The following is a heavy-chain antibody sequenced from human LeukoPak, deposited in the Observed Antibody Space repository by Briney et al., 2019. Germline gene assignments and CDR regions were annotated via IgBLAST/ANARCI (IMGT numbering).Heavy chain of an antibody. CDR2: INPSGST. CDR1: GGSFSGYH. Sequence: SETLSLTCAVYGGSFSGYHWTWIRQSPGKGLEWIGDINPSGSTYYNPSLKSRPTISVDTSKNQFSLKLRSVTAADTAVYYCARGRHDITMIVVVMTSVSYYLDVWGKGTTVTVS. J-gene: IGHJ6*03. D-gene: IGHD3-22*01. CDR3: ARGRHDITMIVVVMTSVSYYLDV. V-gene: IGHV4-34*01.